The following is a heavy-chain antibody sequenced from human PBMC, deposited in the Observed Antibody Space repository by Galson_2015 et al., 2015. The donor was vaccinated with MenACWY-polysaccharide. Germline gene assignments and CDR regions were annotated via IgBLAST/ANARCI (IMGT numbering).Heavy chain of an antibody. CDR2: IKSDGSET. J-gene: IGHJ4*02. Sequence: SLRLSCAASGFTFRSNWMQWVRQVPGKGLVWVSRIKSDGSETSHADSVKGRFTISRDNAKNTLFSQMNSLRVEDTAVYYCARDVAAAGDYWGQGIMVTVSS. D-gene: IGHD6-13*01. CDR1: GFTFRSNW. V-gene: IGHV3-74*01. CDR3: ARDVAAAGDY.